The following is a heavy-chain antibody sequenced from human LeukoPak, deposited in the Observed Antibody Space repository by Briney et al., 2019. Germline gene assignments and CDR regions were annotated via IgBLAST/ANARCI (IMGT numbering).Heavy chain of an antibody. J-gene: IGHJ4*02. CDR2: ISWNSGSI. CDR3: AKDSGAIVGATGFDY. CDR1: GFTFDDYA. V-gene: IGHV3-9*01. D-gene: IGHD1-26*01. Sequence: GGSLRLSCAASGFTFDDYAMHWVRQAPGKGLEWVSGISWNSGSIGYADSVKGRFTISRDNAKNSLYLQMNSLRAEDTALYYCAKDSGAIVGATGFDYWGQGTLVTVSS.